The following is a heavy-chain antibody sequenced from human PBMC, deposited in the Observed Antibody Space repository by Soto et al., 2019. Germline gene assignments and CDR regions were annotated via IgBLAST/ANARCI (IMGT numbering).Heavy chain of an antibody. Sequence: EVRLVESGGGLVQPGGSLRLSCVASGFTFIDSWMTWVRQVPGKGLEWVANINRDGSVTNYVDSMGGRFTISRDNARSLVYLHMTSLSTEDTAIYHCVKESRSGGSWWGHGSLVTVSS. CDR1: GFTFIDSW. J-gene: IGHJ4*01. CDR3: VKESRSGGSW. CDR2: INRDGSVT. V-gene: IGHV3-7*01. D-gene: IGHD2-15*01.